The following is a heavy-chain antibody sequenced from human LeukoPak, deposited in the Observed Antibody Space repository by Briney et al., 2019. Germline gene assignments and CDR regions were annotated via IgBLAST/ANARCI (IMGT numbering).Heavy chain of an antibody. CDR1: GGSISSSSYY. V-gene: IGHV4-39*07. CDR3: ARATYYYDSEEYFQH. D-gene: IGHD3-22*01. Sequence: SETLSLTCTVSGGSISSSSYYWGWIRQPPGKGLEWIGSIYYSGSTYYNPSLKSRVTISVDTSKNQFSLKLSSVAAADTAVYYCARATYYYDSEEYFQHWGQGTLVTVSS. J-gene: IGHJ1*01. CDR2: IYYSGST.